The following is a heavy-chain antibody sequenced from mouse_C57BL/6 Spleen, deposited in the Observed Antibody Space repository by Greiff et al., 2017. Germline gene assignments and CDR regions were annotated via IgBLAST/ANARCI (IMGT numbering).Heavy chain of an antibody. J-gene: IGHJ2*01. D-gene: IGHD1-1*01. CDR2: IRLKSDNYAT. CDR1: GFTFSNYW. V-gene: IGHV6-3*01. Sequence: EVKVEESGGGLVQPGGSMKLSCVASGFTFSNYWMNWVRQSPEKGLEWVAQIRLKSDNYATHYAESVKGRFTISRDDSKSSVYLQMNNLRAEDTGMYYCTGVDFDYWGKGTAHTVSS. CDR3: TGVDFDY.